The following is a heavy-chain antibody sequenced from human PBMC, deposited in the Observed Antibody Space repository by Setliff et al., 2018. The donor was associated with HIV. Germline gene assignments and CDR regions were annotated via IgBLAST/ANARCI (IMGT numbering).Heavy chain of an antibody. V-gene: IGHV3-53*01. CDR1: GFTVSTVY. D-gene: IGHD2-2*02. CDR3: AKGVKYLDP. CDR2: IYADDST. Sequence: TGGSLRLSCVASGFTVSTVYMRWARQAPGKGLEYVSLIYADDSTYYADSVKGRFTISRDNSINLLYLHMHRLIAEDTAVYYCAKGVKYLDPWGQGTLVTVSS. J-gene: IGHJ5*02.